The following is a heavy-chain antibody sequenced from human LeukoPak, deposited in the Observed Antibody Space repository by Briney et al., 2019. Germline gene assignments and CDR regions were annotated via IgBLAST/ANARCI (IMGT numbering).Heavy chain of an antibody. CDR2: IYHSGST. D-gene: IGHD4-17*01. CDR3: ARANYGDYGDNWFDP. CDR1: GGSISSSNW. V-gene: IGHV4-4*02. J-gene: IGHJ5*02. Sequence: SGTLSLTCAVSGGSISSSNWWSWVRQPPGKGLEWIGEIYHSGSTNYNPSLKSRVTISVDKSKNQFSLKLSSVTAADTAVYYCARANYGDYGDNWFDPWGQGTLVTVSS.